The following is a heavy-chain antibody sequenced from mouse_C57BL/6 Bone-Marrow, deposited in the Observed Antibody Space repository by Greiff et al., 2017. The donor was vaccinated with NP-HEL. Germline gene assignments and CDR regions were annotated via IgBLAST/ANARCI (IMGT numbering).Heavy chain of an antibody. Sequence: VQLQQPGAELVMPGASVKLSCKASGYTFTSYWMHWVKQRPGQGLEWIGEIDPSDSYTNYNQKFKGKSTLTVDKSSSTAYMQLSSLTSEDSAVYYCARRGDGYCFAYWGQGTLVTVSA. CDR3: ARRGDGYCFAY. V-gene: IGHV1-69*01. D-gene: IGHD2-3*01. CDR1: GYTFTSYW. CDR2: IDPSDSYT. J-gene: IGHJ3*01.